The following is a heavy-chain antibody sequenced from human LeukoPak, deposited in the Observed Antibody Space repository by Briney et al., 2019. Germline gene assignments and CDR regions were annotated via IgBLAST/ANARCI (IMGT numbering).Heavy chain of an antibody. V-gene: IGHV3-7*01. J-gene: IGHJ4*02. CDR2: IKQDGSES. D-gene: IGHD3-16*01. Sequence: GGSLRLSCAASGFSFTNYWMSWVRQAPGKGLEWVANIKQDGSESAYVASVKGRFTIPRDNANNFLYLQMNNLRVEDTAVYYCSRDNAAVPGGDYWGQGVLVTVSS. CDR3: SRDNAAVPGGDY. CDR1: GFSFTNYW.